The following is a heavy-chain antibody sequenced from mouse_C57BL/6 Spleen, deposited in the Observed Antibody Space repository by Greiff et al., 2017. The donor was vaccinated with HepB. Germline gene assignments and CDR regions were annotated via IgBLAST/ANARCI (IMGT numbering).Heavy chain of an antibody. Sequence: EVKVVESGGGLVQPGGSMKLSCVASGFTFSNYWMNWVRQSPEKGLEWVAQIRLKSDNYATHYAESVKGRFTISRDDSKSSVYLQMNNLRAEDTGIYYCTRVLLRSLFDYWGQGTTLTVSS. CDR1: GFTFSNYW. CDR3: TRVLLRSLFDY. J-gene: IGHJ2*01. CDR2: IRLKSDNYAT. D-gene: IGHD1-1*01. V-gene: IGHV6-3*01.